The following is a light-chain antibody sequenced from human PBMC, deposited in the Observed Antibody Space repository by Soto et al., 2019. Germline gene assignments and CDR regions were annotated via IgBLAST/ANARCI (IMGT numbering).Light chain of an antibody. Sequence: EIVLTQSPGTLSLSPGERATLSCRASQSVSSNLAWYQQKPGQAPRLLIYAASTRATGIPSRFSGSGSGTEFSLTISSLQSEDSAVYYCQQYTDWPPWTFGQGTKVDIK. J-gene: IGKJ1*01. CDR3: QQYTDWPPWT. V-gene: IGKV3-15*01. CDR2: AAS. CDR1: QSVSSN.